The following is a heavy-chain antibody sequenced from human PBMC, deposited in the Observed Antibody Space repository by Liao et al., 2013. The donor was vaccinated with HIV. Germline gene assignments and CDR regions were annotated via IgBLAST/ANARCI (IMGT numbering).Heavy chain of an antibody. V-gene: IGHV4-34*10. J-gene: IGHJ4*02. CDR1: GGSFSGYY. CDR3: ARGTIFGPDY. Sequence: QLQVQESGPGLVKPSETLSLTCAVYGGSFSGYYWSWIRQPPGKGLEWIGEINHSGSTNYNPSLKSRVTISVDTSKNQFSLKLSSVTAADTAVYYCARGTIFGPDYWGQGTLVTVSS. CDR2: INHSGST. D-gene: IGHD3-3*01.